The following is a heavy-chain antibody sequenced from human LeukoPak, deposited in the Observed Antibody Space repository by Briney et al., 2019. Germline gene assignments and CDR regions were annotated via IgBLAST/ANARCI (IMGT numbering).Heavy chain of an antibody. CDR2: IYYSGST. J-gene: IGHJ3*02. CDR3: ARLVRGYSYVGPGFGFDI. Sequence: SETLSLTCTVSGGSISSSSYYWGWIRQPPGQGLEWIGSIYYSGSTYYNPSLKSRVTISVDTSKNQFSLKLSSVTAADTAVYYCARLVRGYSYVGPGFGFDIWGQGTMVTVSS. D-gene: IGHD5-18*01. CDR1: GGSISSSSYY. V-gene: IGHV4-39*01.